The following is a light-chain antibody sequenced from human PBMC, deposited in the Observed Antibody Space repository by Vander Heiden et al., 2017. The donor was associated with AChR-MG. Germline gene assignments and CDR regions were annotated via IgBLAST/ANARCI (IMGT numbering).Light chain of an antibody. CDR2: DNN. J-gene: IGLJ3*02. Sequence: PGQQVTLSSPGRSSNLGNNYSSCYQQHPVTAPNLLIYDNNKRPSGIPDRCSGSKSGTSATLSITGLQTGEEADYYCGTWDSSRSAGVFGGGTKLTVL. CDR1: SSNLGNNY. V-gene: IGLV1-51*01. CDR3: GTWDSSRSAGV.